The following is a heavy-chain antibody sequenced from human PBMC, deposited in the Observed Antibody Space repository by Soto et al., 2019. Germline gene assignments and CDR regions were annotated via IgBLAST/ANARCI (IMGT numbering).Heavy chain of an antibody. CDR2: IYIGDSDT. Sequence: GESLKISCQGSGYSFISYSIGWVRQMPGKGLEWMGIIYIGDSDTRYSPSFQGQVTISADKSISTAYLQWSSLKASDTAIYYCARHTSNYYGMDVWGQGTTVTVSS. CDR1: GYSFISYS. V-gene: IGHV5-51*01. J-gene: IGHJ6*02. D-gene: IGHD2-2*01. CDR3: ARHTSNYYGMDV.